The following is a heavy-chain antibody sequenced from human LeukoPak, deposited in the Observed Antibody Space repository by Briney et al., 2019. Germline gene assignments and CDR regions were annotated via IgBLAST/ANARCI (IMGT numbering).Heavy chain of an antibody. CDR3: ARDGGYGHYDY. D-gene: IGHD5-18*01. CDR2: IYHRGRT. Sequence: PSETLSLTCAVSGGSISSGDYSWSWIRQPPGKGLEWIGYIYHRGRTFYNPSLKSRVTISVDTSKNQISLEVTSVTAADTAVYYCARDGGYGHYDYWGRGTLVTVSS. J-gene: IGHJ4*02. CDR1: GGSISSGDYS. V-gene: IGHV4-30-2*01.